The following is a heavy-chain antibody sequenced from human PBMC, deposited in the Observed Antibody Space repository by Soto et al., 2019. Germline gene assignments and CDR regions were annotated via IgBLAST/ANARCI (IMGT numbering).Heavy chain of an antibody. V-gene: IGHV1-3*01. D-gene: IGHD3-10*01. Sequence: GASVKVSCKASGYTFTSYAMHWVRQAPGQRLEWMGWINAGNGNTKYSQKFQGRVTITRDTSANTAYMELSSLRSEDTAVYYCAKGGYGSGSLGYWGQGTLVTVSS. J-gene: IGHJ4*02. CDR3: AKGGYGSGSLGY. CDR2: INAGNGNT. CDR1: GYTFTSYA.